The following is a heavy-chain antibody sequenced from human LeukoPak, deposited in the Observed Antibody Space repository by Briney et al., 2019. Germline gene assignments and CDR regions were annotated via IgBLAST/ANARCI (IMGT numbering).Heavy chain of an antibody. D-gene: IGHD4-17*01. J-gene: IGHJ3*02. Sequence: SETLSLTCTVSGGSISSSSYYWGWIRQPPGKGLEWIGSIYYSGSTYYNPSLKSRVTISVDTSKNQFSLKLSSVTAADTAVYYCARTVTTRRPDAFDIWGQGTMVTVSS. V-gene: IGHV4-39*07. CDR2: IYYSGST. CDR1: GGSISSSSYY. CDR3: ARTVTTRRPDAFDI.